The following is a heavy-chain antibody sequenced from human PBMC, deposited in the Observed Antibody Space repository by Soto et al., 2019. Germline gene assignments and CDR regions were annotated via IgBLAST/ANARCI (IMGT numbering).Heavy chain of an antibody. V-gene: IGHV1-18*01. CDR3: ARGRTWGARDFDN. J-gene: IGHJ4*02. CDR1: GYTFNSYG. CDR2: ISAYNGHT. D-gene: IGHD3-16*01. Sequence: QVQLVQSGGEVKRPGASVRVSCKASGYTFNSYGISWVRQAPGQGLEWMGWISAYNGHTDYARKFQGRVAMTTYISTNTVSMELRGLRSDDTAVYYCARGRTWGARDFDNWGQGTLVTVSS.